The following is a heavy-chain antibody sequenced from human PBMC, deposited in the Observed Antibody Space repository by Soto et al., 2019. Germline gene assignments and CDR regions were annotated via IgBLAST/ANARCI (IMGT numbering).Heavy chain of an antibody. CDR3: ARGVLRRYGFGDP. J-gene: IGHJ5*02. Sequence: EMQLVESGGGLVQTGGSLRLSCAASGFTFSRSWMHWVRQVPGKGLVWVPRISTAGSHTYYADSVKGRFTISRDNAKNPLYRQMDSLGAEDTAVYYCARGVLRRYGFGDPWGQGTLVTVSS. CDR1: GFTFSRSW. D-gene: IGHD5-18*01. V-gene: IGHV3-74*01. CDR2: ISTAGSHT.